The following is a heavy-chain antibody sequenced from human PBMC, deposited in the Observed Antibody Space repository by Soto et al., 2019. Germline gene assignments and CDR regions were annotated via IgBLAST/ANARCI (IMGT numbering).Heavy chain of an antibody. V-gene: IGHV3-33*08. CDR3: ARDDDRSSHNGLLR. Sequence: PGGTLRLSCAASGFSLSDHYMSWVRQAPGKGLEWVGVIWYDGRRIFYADSVKGRVTISRDTSKNTVFLQMNSLGAEDTAAYYCARDDDRSSHNGLLRWGQGTLVTVSS. CDR1: GFSLSDHY. D-gene: IGHD2-2*01. J-gene: IGHJ1*01. CDR2: IWYDGRRI.